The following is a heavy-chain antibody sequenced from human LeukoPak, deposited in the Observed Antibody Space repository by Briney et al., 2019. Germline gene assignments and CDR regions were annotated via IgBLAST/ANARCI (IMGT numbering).Heavy chain of an antibody. CDR1: GYTFTDYY. CDR3: ATGMKYFDY. V-gene: IGHV1-69-2*01. CDR2: VNPEDGET. D-gene: IGHD1-1*01. J-gene: IGHJ4*02. Sequence: ASVKVSCKVSGYTFTDYYMHWVQQAPGKGLEWMGLVNPEDGETIYAEKFQGRVTITADTSTDTDYMELSSLRSEDTAVYYCATGMKYFDYWGQGTLVPVSS.